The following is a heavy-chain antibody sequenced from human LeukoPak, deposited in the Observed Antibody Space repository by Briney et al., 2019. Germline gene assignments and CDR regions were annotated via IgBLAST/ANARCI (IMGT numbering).Heavy chain of an antibody. CDR3: AHQQLVRSGWFDR. CDR2: MYSSGST. Sequence: TPSETLSLTCTVSGGSISITSYYWGWIRQPPGKGLERIGSMYSSGSTYHNPSLKSRVNISVDTSKNKFSLKLRSVTAADTAVYYCAHQQLVRSGWFDRWGQGTLVTVSS. J-gene: IGHJ5*02. V-gene: IGHV4-39*01. D-gene: IGHD6-13*01. CDR1: GGSISITSYY.